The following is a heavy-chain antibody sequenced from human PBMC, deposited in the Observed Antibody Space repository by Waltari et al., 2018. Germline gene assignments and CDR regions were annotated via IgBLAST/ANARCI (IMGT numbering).Heavy chain of an antibody. D-gene: IGHD6-13*01. J-gene: IGHJ4*02. V-gene: IGHV3-7*01. CDR1: GFTFSSYW. CDR2: IKQDGSEK. CDR3: ARLYSRPTFDY. Sequence: EVQLVESGGGLVQPGGSLRLSCPASGFTFSSYWMSWARQAPGKGLEWVANIKQDGSEKYYVDSVKGRFTISRDNAKNSLYLQMNSLRAEDTAVYYCARLYSRPTFDYWGQGTLVTVSS.